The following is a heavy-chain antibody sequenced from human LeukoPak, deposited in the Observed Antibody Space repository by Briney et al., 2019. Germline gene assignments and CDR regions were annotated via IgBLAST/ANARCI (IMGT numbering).Heavy chain of an antibody. V-gene: IGHV3-33*01. Sequence: GGSLRLSCVPASGFTFSSHGMHWVRQAPGKGLEWVAGIRFDGTKQYYRDSAKGRFTVSRDDSKNTLYLQMNSLRDEDTAVYYCARDDACLRLGAWGQGTLVTVSS. CDR1: GFTFSSHG. CDR3: ARDDACLRLGA. CDR2: IRFDGTKQ. J-gene: IGHJ5*02. D-gene: IGHD3-16*01.